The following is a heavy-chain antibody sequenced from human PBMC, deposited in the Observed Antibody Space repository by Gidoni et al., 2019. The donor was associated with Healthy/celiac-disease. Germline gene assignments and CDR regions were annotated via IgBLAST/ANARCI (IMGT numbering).Heavy chain of an antibody. CDR1: GFTFSSYG. CDR2: IWYDGSNK. V-gene: IGHV3-33*01. D-gene: IGHD1-26*01. Sequence: QVQLVASGGGVVQPGRSLRLSCAASGFTFSSYGMHWVRQAPGKGLEWVAVIWYDGSNKYYADSVKGRFTISRDNSKNTLYLQMNSLRAEDTAVYYCARMYSGSYFDYWGQGTLVTVSS. J-gene: IGHJ4*02. CDR3: ARMYSGSYFDY.